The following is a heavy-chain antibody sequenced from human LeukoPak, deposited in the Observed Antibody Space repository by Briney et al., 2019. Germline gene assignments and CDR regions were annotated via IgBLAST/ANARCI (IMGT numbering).Heavy chain of an antibody. J-gene: IGHJ4*02. Sequence: GGSLRLSCAASGFTFSSYWMHWVRQAPGKGLVWVSRVNSAASSTSYADSMRGRFTISRDNAKNTVYLQMNSLRAEDTAVYYCAREGYTVTIDSWGQGTLVTVSS. CDR3: AREGYTVTIDS. D-gene: IGHD4-17*01. CDR2: VNSAASST. CDR1: GFTFSSYW. V-gene: IGHV3-74*01.